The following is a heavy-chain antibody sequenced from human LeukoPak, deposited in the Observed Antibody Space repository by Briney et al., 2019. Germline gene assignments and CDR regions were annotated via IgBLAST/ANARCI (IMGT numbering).Heavy chain of an antibody. D-gene: IGHD3-9*01. CDR1: GGSFSGYY. V-gene: IGHV4-34*01. J-gene: IGHJ6*03. Sequence: SETLSLTCAVYGGSFSGYYWSWIRQPPGKGLEWIGEINHSGSTNYNPSLKSRVTISVDTSKNQFSLKLSSVTAADTAVYYCARSTHERRYFDWLLSNTYYYYYMDVRGKGTTVTVSS. CDR3: ARSTHERRYFDWLLSNTYYYYYMDV. CDR2: INHSGST.